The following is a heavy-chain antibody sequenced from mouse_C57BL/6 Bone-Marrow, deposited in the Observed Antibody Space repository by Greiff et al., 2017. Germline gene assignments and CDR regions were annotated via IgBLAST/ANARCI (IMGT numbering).Heavy chain of an antibody. CDR3: ARFPFWYFDV. V-gene: IGHV1-64*01. Sequence: QVQLKQPGAELVKPGASVKLSCKASGYTFTSYWMHWVKQRPGQGLEWIGMIHPNSGSTNYNEKFKSKATLTVDKSSSTAYMQLSSLTSEDSAVYYCARFPFWYFDVWGTGTTVTVPS. CDR1: GYTFTSYW. CDR2: IHPNSGST. J-gene: IGHJ1*03.